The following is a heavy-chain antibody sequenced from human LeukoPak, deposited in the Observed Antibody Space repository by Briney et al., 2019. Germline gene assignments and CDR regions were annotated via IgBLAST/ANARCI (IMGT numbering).Heavy chain of an antibody. V-gene: IGHV3-23*01. D-gene: IGHD6-6*01. CDR3: AKDLREYTSSPRNAFHI. J-gene: IGHJ3*02. CDR1: GFTFSSYA. CDR2: ISSSGGYT. Sequence: PGGSLRLSCAASGFTFSSYAMSWVRQAPGKGLEWVSTISSSGGYTYYADSVKGRFTISRDNSKNTLYLLLNSLGAEDTAVYYCAKDLREYTSSPRNAFHIWGQGTMVTVSS.